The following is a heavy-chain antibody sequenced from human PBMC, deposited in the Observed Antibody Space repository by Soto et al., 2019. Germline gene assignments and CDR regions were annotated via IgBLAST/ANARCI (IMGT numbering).Heavy chain of an antibody. J-gene: IGHJ2*01. Sequence: PSETLSLTCTVSGGSMNIYYWTWIRQPPGKGLEWIGYVRDTGSTNYNPSLKSRVAISIDTSRNQFSEGEIGRAVQQECRDRELLSFPTRRSSDL. CDR1: GGSMNIYY. CDR3: LLSFPTRRSSDL. D-gene: IGHD1-26*01. CDR2: VRDTGST. V-gene: IGHV4-59*01.